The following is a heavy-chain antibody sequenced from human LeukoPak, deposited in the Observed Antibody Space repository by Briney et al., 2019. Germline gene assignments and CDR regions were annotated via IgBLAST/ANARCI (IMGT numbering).Heavy chain of an antibody. D-gene: IGHD6-6*01. Sequence: ASETLSLTCSVSGGSISSYYWSWVRQPPGKGLEYVGYIYYSGSTNYNPSLKGRVTISVDTSNQFSLMLTSVTAADTAVYYCARQSIAARRAFDIWGQGTMVTVSS. CDR3: ARQSIAARRAFDI. J-gene: IGHJ3*02. V-gene: IGHV4-59*08. CDR2: IYYSGST. CDR1: GGSISSYY.